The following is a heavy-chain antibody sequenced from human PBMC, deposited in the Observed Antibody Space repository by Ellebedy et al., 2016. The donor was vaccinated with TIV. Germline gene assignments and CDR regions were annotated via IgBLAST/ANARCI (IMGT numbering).Heavy chain of an antibody. D-gene: IGHD5-12*01. CDR1: GFTFSSHW. V-gene: IGHV3-7*01. J-gene: IGHJ4*02. CDR2: IKQTGSEK. Sequence: PSETLSLTCAASGFTFSSHWMTWVRQAPGKGLEWVANIKQTGSEKYYVDSVKGRFTISRDNAKDSLHLQMNSLRAEDTAVYYCAVSSGFSDYAFDSWGQGTLVTVSS. CDR3: AVSSGFSDYAFDS.